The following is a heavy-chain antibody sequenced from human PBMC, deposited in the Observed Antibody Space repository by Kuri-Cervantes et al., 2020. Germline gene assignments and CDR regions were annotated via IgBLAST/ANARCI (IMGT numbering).Heavy chain of an antibody. D-gene: IGHD2-15*01. CDR3: VKDYCRGEGCSFFDI. CDR2: MSDFYDHI. V-gene: IGHV3-23*01. J-gene: IGHJ3*02. CDR1: GFTFSSYA. Sequence: GESLKISCAASGFTFSSYAMSWVRQAPGRGLEWVSSMSDFYDHIWYADSVRGRFTISRDNSKNTLYLQMNSLRVEDTAVYYCVKDYCRGEGCSFFDIWGQGTMVTVSS.